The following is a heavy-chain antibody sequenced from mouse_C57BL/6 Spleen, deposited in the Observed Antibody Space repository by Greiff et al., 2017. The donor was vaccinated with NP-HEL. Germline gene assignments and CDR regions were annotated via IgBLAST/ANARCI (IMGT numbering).Heavy chain of an antibody. J-gene: IGHJ4*01. CDR2: IRSKSSNYAT. Sequence: EVQLVESGGGLVQHKGSLKLSCAASGFTFNTYAMHWVRQAPGKGLEWVARIRSKSSNYATYYADSVKDRFTISRDDSQSMLYLQMNNLKTEDTAMDYCVRESRWFYAMDYWGQGTSVTVSS. D-gene: IGHD1-1*02. V-gene: IGHV10-3*01. CDR1: GFTFNTYA. CDR3: VRESRWFYAMDY.